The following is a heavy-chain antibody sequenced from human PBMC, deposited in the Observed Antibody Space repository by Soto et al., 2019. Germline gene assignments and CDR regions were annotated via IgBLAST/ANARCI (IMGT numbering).Heavy chain of an antibody. V-gene: IGHV2-5*01. CDR3: AHNIITGTPPGYFDY. CDR2: IYWNDDK. J-gene: IGHJ4*02. D-gene: IGHD1-20*01. Sequence: QITLKESGPTLVKPTQTLTLTCTFSGFSLSTSGVGVGWIRQPPGKALEWLALIYWNDDKRYSPSLKSRLTIPKDTSKNQVVLTMTNMDPVDTATYYCAHNIITGTPPGYFDYWGQGTLVTVSS. CDR1: GFSLSTSGVG.